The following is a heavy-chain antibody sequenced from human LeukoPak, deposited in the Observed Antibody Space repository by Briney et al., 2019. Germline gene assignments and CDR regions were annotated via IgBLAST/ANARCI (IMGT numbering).Heavy chain of an antibody. D-gene: IGHD5-18*01. CDR2: IYYSGST. CDR3: ARQLWLFGHFDY. Sequence: SETLSLTCTVSGGSTSSSSYYWGWIRQPPGKGLEWIGSIYYSGSTYYNPSLKSRVTISVDTSKNQFSLKLSSVTAADTAVYYCARQLWLFGHFDYWGQGTLVTVSS. J-gene: IGHJ4*02. CDR1: GGSTSSSSYY. V-gene: IGHV4-39*01.